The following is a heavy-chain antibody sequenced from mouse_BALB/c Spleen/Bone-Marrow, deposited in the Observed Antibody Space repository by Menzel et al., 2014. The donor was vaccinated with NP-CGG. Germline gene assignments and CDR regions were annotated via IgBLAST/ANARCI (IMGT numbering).Heavy chain of an antibody. CDR3: ARRAGAY. V-gene: IGHV5-12-2*01. D-gene: IGHD3-3*01. Sequence: EVNVVESGGGLVQPGGSLKLSCAASGFTFSSYTMSWVRQTPEKRLEWVAYISNGGGSTYYPDTVKGRFTISRDNAKNTLYLQMSSLKSEDTAMYYCARRAGAYWGQGTLVTVSA. CDR1: GFTFSSYT. J-gene: IGHJ3*01. CDR2: ISNGGGST.